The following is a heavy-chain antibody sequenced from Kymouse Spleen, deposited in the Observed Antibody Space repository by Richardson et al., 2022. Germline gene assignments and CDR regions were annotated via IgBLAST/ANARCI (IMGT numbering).Heavy chain of an antibody. Sequence: EVQLVESGGGLVKPGGSLRLSCAASGFTFSNAWMSWVRQAPGKGLEWVGRIKSKTDGGTTDYAAPVKGRFTISRDDSKNTLYLQMNSLKTEDTAVYYCTTNYDILTGYFNAFDIWGQGTMVTVSS. CDR3: TTNYDILTGYFNAFDI. CDR1: GFTFSNAW. V-gene: IGHV3-15*01. J-gene: IGHJ3*02. CDR2: IKSKTDGGTT. D-gene: IGHD3-9*01.